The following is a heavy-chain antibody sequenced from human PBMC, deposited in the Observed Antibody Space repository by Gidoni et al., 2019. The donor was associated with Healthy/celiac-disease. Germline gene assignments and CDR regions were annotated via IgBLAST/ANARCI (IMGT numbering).Heavy chain of an antibody. D-gene: IGHD6-19*01. CDR3: AKDIRPAVAGTYYYYYGMDV. CDR1: GFTFDDYA. J-gene: IGHJ6*02. Sequence: VQLVESGGGLVQPGRSLRLSCAASGFTFDDYAMLWVRQDPGKGLEWVSGISWNSGSIGYADSVKGRFTISRDNAKNSLYLQRNSLRAEDTAVYYCAKDIRPAVAGTYYYYYGMDVWGQGTTVTVSS. CDR2: ISWNSGSI. V-gene: IGHV3-9*01.